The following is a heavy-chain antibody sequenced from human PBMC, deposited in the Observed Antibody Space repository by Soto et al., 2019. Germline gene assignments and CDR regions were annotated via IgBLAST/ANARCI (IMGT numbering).Heavy chain of an antibody. CDR2: INHSGST. CDR1: GGSFSCYY. J-gene: IGHJ5*02. CDR3: ARXGPVLRFLEWLLTWFDP. Sequence: PSETLSLTCAVYGGSFSCYYWSWIRQPPGKGLEWIGEINHSGSTNYNPSLKSRVTISVDTSKNQFSLKLSSVTAADTAVYYCARXGPVLRFLEWLLTWFDPWGQGTLVTVSS. D-gene: IGHD3-3*01. V-gene: IGHV4-34*01.